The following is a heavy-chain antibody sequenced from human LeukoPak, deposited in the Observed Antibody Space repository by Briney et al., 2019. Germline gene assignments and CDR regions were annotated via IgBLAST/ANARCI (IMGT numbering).Heavy chain of an antibody. Sequence: AAVKVSCKASGYTFTSYYMHWVRQAPGQGLEWMGITNPSGGSTSYAQKFQGRVTMTRDTSTSTVYMELSSLRSEDTAVYYCVRGSRITIFGVVYLNWFDPWGQGTLVTVSS. CDR2: TNPSGGST. J-gene: IGHJ5*02. CDR3: VRGSRITIFGVVYLNWFDP. V-gene: IGHV1-46*01. D-gene: IGHD3-3*01. CDR1: GYTFTSYY.